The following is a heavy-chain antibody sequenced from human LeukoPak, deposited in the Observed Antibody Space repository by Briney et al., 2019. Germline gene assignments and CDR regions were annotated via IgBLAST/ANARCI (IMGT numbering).Heavy chain of an antibody. CDR2: IYYSGST. CDR3: ARLTRYYDILTGYTAEYYFDY. CDR1: GGSISSYY. Sequence: SETLSLTCTVSGGSISSYYWSWIRQPPGKELEWIGYIYYSGSTNYNPSLKSRVTISVDTSKNQFSLKLSSVTAADTAVYYCARLTRYYDILTGYTAEYYFDYWGQGTLVTVSS. D-gene: IGHD3-9*01. V-gene: IGHV4-59*08. J-gene: IGHJ4*02.